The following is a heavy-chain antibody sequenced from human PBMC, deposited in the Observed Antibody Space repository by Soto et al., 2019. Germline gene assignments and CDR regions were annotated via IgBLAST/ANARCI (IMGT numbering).Heavy chain of an antibody. CDR1: GFTFSSYA. D-gene: IGHD6-13*01. CDR2: ISGGTSST. CDR3: XXXXXAAAGTPTLDY. Sequence: EVQLLESGGGLVQPGGSLRLSCAASGFTFSSYAMSWVRQAPGKGLEWVSAISGGTSSTYYADSVKGRFTISRDNSKNTLYLQXXXXXXXXXAXXXXXXXXXAAAGTPTLDYWGQGTLVTVSS. J-gene: IGHJ4*02. V-gene: IGHV3-23*01.